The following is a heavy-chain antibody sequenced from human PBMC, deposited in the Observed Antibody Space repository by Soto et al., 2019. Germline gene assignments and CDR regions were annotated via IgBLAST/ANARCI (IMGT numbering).Heavy chain of an antibody. J-gene: IGHJ4*02. CDR3: ARDKYSNGEFDY. D-gene: IGHD4-4*01. CDR1: GGSISSYY. Sequence: SETLSLTCIVSGGSISSYYWNWIRQSPGKGLEWIGYIHYSGTTKYNPSLKCRVTISADTSNDQFSLRLSSVTAADTAVYYCARDKYSNGEFDYWGQGTLVTVSS. V-gene: IGHV4-59*01. CDR2: IHYSGTT.